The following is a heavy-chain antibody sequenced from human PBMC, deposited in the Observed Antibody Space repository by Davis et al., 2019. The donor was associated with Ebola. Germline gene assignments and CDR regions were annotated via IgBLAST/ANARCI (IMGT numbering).Heavy chain of an antibody. J-gene: IGHJ5*02. CDR3: ARDLIKSSSGSESPFDP. D-gene: IGHD3-22*01. CDR1: GFTFSSYW. CDR2: FSIYVRTP. V-gene: IGHV3-74*01. Sequence: HTGGSLRLSCAASGFTFSSYWMHWVRQAPGHVLFFFSLFSIYVRTPTYADSVKGRFTISRDNAKNTLYLQMNSLRAEDPAVYYCARDLIKSSSGSESPFDPWGQGTLVTVSS.